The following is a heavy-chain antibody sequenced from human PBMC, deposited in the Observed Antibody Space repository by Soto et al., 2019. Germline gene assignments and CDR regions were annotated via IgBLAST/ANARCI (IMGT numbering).Heavy chain of an antibody. CDR3: ARDPSSGWYWFDP. CDR1: GSTFSSYS. V-gene: IGHV3-21*01. D-gene: IGHD6-19*01. Sequence: GGSLRLSCAASGSTFSSYSMNWVRQAPGKGLEWVSSISSSSSYIYYADSVKGRFTISRDNAKNSLYLQMNSLRAEDTAVYYCARDPSSGWYWFDPWGQGTLVTVSS. CDR2: ISSSSSYI. J-gene: IGHJ5*02.